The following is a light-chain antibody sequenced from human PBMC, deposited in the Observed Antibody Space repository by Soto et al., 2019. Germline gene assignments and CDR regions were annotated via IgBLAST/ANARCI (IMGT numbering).Light chain of an antibody. CDR2: DAS. Sequence: EIVLTQSPATLSLSPGERATLSCRASQSVSSDVAWYQQKPGQAPRLLIYDASNRATGIPARFSGSGSGTDFTLTISSLEPEDFAVYYCQQRSNWPPITFGQGTRLEI. V-gene: IGKV3-11*01. CDR1: QSVSSD. CDR3: QQRSNWPPIT. J-gene: IGKJ5*01.